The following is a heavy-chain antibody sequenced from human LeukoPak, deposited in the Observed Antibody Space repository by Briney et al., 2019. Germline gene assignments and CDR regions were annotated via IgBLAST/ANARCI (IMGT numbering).Heavy chain of an antibody. CDR2: IYYSGST. D-gene: IGHD3-9*01. J-gene: IGHJ6*03. CDR3: ARVRYTGNYYYYYYMDV. CDR1: GGSISSYY. V-gene: IGHV4-59*01. Sequence: SETLSLTCTVSGGSISSYYWSWIRQPPGKGLEWIGYIYYSGSTNYNPSLKSRVTISVDTSKNQFSLKLSSVTAADTAVYYCARVRYTGNYYYYYYMDVWGKGTTVTISS.